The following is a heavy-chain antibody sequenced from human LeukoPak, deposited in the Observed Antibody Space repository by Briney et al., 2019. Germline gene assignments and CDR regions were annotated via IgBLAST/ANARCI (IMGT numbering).Heavy chain of an antibody. CDR3: ARDIGDYDSAFDI. CDR2: ISSSGSTI. Sequence: GGSLRLSCAASGFTFSSYWMSWIRQAPGKGLEWVSYISSSGSTIYYADSVKGRFTISRDNAKNSLYLQMNSLRAEDTAVYYCARDIGDYDSAFDIWGQGTMVTVSS. J-gene: IGHJ3*02. CDR1: GFTFSSYW. D-gene: IGHD3-22*01. V-gene: IGHV3-11*04.